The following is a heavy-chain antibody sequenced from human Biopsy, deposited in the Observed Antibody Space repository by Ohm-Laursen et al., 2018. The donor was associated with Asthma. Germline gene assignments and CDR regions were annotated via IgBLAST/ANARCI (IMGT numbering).Heavy chain of an antibody. CDR2: ISFDGSNK. CDR3: AKDVFPGWELRRGPDY. V-gene: IGHV3-30*18. Sequence: SLRLSCAASGFTFSNYGMHWVRQAPGKGLDWVAVISFDGSNKNYTDSVKGRFTISRDNSRNTLHPQMDSLRAEDTAVYYCAKDVFPGWELRRGPDYWGQGTLVTVSS. D-gene: IGHD1-26*01. J-gene: IGHJ4*02. CDR1: GFTFSNYG.